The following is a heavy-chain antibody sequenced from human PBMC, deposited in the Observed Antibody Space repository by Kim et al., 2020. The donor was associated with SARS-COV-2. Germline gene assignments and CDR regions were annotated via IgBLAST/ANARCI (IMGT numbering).Heavy chain of an antibody. J-gene: IGHJ3*02. D-gene: IGHD6-6*01. Sequence: DSVEGRFTSSRDNSKNTLYLQMSSLRAEDTALYYCVKEYSSSSPHDAFDIWGQGTMVTVSS. V-gene: IGHV3-64D*09. CDR3: VKEYSSSSPHDAFDI.